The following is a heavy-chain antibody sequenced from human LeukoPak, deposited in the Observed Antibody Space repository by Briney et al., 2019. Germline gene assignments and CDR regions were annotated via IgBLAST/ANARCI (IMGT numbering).Heavy chain of an antibody. V-gene: IGHV4-61*02. D-gene: IGHD6-13*01. CDR1: GDSISSDNYY. CDR2: FNTGGNI. CDR3: ARAPRQQLFPVY. Sequence: SETLSLTCTVSGDSISSDNYYWSWIRQPAGTGLEYIGRFNTGGNIYYNPSLKSRVTISLDTSKNLLSLRLSSVTAADTAVYYCARAPRQQLFPVYWGQGTLVTVSS. J-gene: IGHJ4*02.